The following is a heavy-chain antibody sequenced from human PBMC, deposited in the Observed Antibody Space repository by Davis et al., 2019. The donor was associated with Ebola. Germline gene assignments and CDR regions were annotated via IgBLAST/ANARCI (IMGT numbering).Heavy chain of an antibody. CDR1: GGSISSRSYY. CDR2: IYYSGST. J-gene: IGHJ5*02. D-gene: IGHD6-13*01. Sequence: SETLSLTCTVSGGSISSRSYYWGWIRQPPGKGLQWIGTIYYSGSTNYNPSLKSRVTISVDTSKNQFSLKLSSVTAADTAMYYCARRGTSSWYAGWFDPWGQGTLVTVSS. CDR3: ARRGTSSWYAGWFDP. V-gene: IGHV4-39*07.